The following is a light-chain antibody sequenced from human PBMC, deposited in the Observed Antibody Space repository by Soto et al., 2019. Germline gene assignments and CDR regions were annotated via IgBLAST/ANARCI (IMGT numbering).Light chain of an antibody. CDR3: QQYNRLIT. CDR1: QSIGTW. Sequence: DIQMTQSPSSLSASVGDGVAITCRASQSIGTWLAWYQQKPGKAPKLLVYDATSLESGVSSRFSGSGYGTDFTLSINNLQPDDFATYYCQQYNRLITFGQGTRLEIK. J-gene: IGKJ5*01. CDR2: DAT. V-gene: IGKV1-5*01.